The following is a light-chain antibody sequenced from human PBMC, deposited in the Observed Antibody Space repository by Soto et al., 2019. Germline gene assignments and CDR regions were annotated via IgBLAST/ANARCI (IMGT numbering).Light chain of an antibody. CDR3: QQYASSVT. CDR1: QSFSSTF. CDR2: GAS. Sequence: EILLTQSPDSLSLSPGDRATLSCRASQSFSSTFFAWYQQKPGQAPRLLIYGASSRATGIPDRFSGSGSGRDFTLIISRLEPEDFAVYYCQQYASSVTFGQGTKVEIK. V-gene: IGKV3-20*01. J-gene: IGKJ1*01.